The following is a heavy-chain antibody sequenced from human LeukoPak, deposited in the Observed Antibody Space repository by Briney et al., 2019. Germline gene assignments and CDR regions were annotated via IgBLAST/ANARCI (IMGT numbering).Heavy chain of an antibody. V-gene: IGHV4-59*12. D-gene: IGHD2-21*01. Sequence: PSETLSLTCTVSGGSISSYYWSWIRQPPGKGLEWIGYIYYSGSTNYNPSLKSRVTISVDTSNNQFSLSLRSVTAADTAIYYCARDRGGAYTFDNWGQGALVTVSS. J-gene: IGHJ4*02. CDR2: IYYSGST. CDR3: ARDRGGAYTFDN. CDR1: GGSISSYY.